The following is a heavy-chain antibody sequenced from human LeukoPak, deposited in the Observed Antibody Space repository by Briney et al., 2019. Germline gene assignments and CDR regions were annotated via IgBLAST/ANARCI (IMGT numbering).Heavy chain of an antibody. CDR1: GFTFSSYW. V-gene: IGHV3-74*01. J-gene: IGHJ5*02. D-gene: IGHD3-3*01. CDR3: ARPGWSGYYNNWFDP. Sequence: GGSLRLSCAASGFTFSSYWMHRVRQAPGKGLVWVSRINSDGSSTSYADSVKGRFTISRDNAKNTLYLQMNSLRAEDTAVYYCARPGWSGYYNNWFDPWGQGTLVTVSS. CDR2: INSDGSST.